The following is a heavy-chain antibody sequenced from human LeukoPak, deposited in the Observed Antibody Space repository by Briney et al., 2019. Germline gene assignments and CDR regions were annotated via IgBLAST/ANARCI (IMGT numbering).Heavy chain of an antibody. CDR3: AKMFLWQVTRNAFDI. CDR1: GFTFSSYG. J-gene: IGHJ3*02. V-gene: IGHV3-30*18. Sequence: PGGSLRLSCAASGFTFSSYGMHWVRQAPGKGLEWVAVISDDGSNKHHADSVKGRFTISRDNSKNTLYLQMNSLRVEDTAVYYCAKMFLWQVTRNAFDIWGQGTMVTVSS. CDR2: ISDDGSNK. D-gene: IGHD2-21*02.